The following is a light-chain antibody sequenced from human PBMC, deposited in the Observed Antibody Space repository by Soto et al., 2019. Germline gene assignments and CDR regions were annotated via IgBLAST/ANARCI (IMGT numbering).Light chain of an antibody. J-gene: IGKJ4*01. V-gene: IGKV1-39*01. Sequence: EIQMTQSPSSLSASVGDRVTITCRASQSVSSYLTWYQQKPGKAPKLLIYAASSLKSGVPSRFSGSGSGTDFTLTISRLPPEYLATYYYQHSYSTLTFGGGTKVEIK. CDR1: QSVSSY. CDR2: AAS. CDR3: QHSYSTLT.